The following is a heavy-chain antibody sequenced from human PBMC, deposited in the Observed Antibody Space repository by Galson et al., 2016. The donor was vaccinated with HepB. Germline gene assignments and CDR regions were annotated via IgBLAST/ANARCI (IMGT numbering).Heavy chain of an antibody. J-gene: IGHJ4*02. V-gene: IGHV4-59*08. CDR2: IYYSGST. Sequence: SETLSLTCTVSGGSISNYYWSWIRQPPGKGLEWIAYIYYSGSTNQNPSLKSRVTISVDTSKNQFSLNLSSVTAADTAVYYCARHSSYYGNFDYWGQGTLVTVSS. D-gene: IGHD2-15*01. CDR1: GGSISNYY. CDR3: ARHSSYYGNFDY.